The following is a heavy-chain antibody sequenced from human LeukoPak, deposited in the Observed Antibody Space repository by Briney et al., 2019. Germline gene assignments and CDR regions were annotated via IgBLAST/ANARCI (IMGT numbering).Heavy chain of an antibody. CDR3: ARGLPNDYYYYYMDV. Sequence: GGSLRLSCAASGFTFSTYGMSWVRQAPGKGLEWVSAISGSGGSTYYADSVKGRFTISRDNPKNTLNLQMNSLRAEDTAVYYCARGLPNDYYYYYMDVWGKGTTVTVSS. V-gene: IGHV3-23*01. CDR2: ISGSGGST. J-gene: IGHJ6*03. CDR1: GFTFSTYG.